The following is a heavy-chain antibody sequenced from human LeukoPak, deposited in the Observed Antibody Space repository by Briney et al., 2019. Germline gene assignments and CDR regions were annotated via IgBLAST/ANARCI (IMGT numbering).Heavy chain of an antibody. V-gene: IGHV3-48*01. D-gene: IGHD4-17*01. J-gene: IGHJ4*02. CDR3: AKDLTYGDYEEYYFDY. CDR2: ISSSSSTI. Sequence: GGSLRLSCAASGFTFSSYSMNWVRQAPGKGLEWVSYISSSSSTIYYADSVKGRFTISRDNSKNTLYLQMNSLRAEDTAVYYCAKDLTYGDYEEYYFDYWGQGTLVTVSS. CDR1: GFTFSSYS.